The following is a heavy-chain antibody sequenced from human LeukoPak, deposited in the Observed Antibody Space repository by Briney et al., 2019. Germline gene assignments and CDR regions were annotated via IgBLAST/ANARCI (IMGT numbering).Heavy chain of an antibody. CDR1: GFTFSDYS. D-gene: IGHD3-22*01. CDR2: ISSSRNYK. V-gene: IGHV3-21*01. CDR3: ARGSSGAGYYFDY. J-gene: IGHJ4*02. Sequence: GGSLRLSCAASGFTFSDYSLSWVRQAPGKGLEWVSSISSSRNYKYYSDSVKGRFTISTDNAKYSLDLQMNSPRVEDTALYYCARGSSGAGYYFDYWGLGTLVTVSS.